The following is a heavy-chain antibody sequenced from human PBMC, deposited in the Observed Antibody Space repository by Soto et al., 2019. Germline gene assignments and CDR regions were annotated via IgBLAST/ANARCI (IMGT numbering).Heavy chain of an antibody. CDR2: IYPGDSDT. CDR1: GYSFTSYW. Sequence: GESLKISCKGSGYSFTSYWIGWVRQMPGKGLEWMGIIYPGDSDTRYSPSFQGQVTISADKSISTAYLQWSSLKASDTAMYYCARYQGSGDGYNWRPDAFDIWGQGTMVTVS. D-gene: IGHD5-12*01. J-gene: IGHJ3*02. CDR3: ARYQGSGDGYNWRPDAFDI. V-gene: IGHV5-51*01.